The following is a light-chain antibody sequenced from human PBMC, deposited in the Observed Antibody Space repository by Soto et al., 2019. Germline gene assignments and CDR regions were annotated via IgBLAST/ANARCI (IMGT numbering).Light chain of an antibody. J-gene: IGLJ1*01. CDR3: SSYTSSSTLLNV. V-gene: IGLV2-14*01. CDR2: DVS. CDR1: SSDVGGYNY. Sequence: QSALTQPASVSGSPGQSITISCTGTSSDVGGYNYVSWYQQHPGKAPKIMIYDVSNRPSGVSNRFSGSKSGNTASLTISGLQSEDEADDSCSSYTSSSTLLNVFGTATKVTVL.